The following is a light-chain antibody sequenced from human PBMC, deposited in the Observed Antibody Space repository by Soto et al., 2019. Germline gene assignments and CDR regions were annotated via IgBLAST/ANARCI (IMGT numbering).Light chain of an antibody. V-gene: IGKV3-20*01. J-gene: IGKJ1*01. CDR2: GAS. Sequence: EIVLTQSPGTLSLSPGERATLSCRASQSVSSSYLAWYQQKPGQAPRLLIYGASSRATGIPDRFSGSGSGTDFTLTISRLEPEDFAVYYCQQYGSSLWPFGQGTNVDI. CDR1: QSVSSSY. CDR3: QQYGSSLWP.